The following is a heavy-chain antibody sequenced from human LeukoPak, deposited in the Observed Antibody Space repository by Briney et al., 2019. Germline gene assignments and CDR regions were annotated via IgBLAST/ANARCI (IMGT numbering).Heavy chain of an antibody. V-gene: IGHV4-39*07. Sequence: PSETLSLTCSVSGGSISSSSYYWGWIRQPPGKGLEWIGSIYYSGSTYYNASLKSRVTTSVDTSKNHFSLKLSSVTAADTAVYYCASFLTTYDLKIDYWGQGTLVTVSS. CDR1: GGSISSSSYY. D-gene: IGHD3-3*01. J-gene: IGHJ4*02. CDR2: IYYSGST. CDR3: ASFLTTYDLKIDY.